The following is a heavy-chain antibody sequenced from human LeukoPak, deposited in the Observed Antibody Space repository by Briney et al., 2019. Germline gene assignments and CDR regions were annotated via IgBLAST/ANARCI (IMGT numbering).Heavy chain of an antibody. Sequence: SVKVSCKASGGTFSSYAISWVRQAPGQGLEWMGGIIPIFGTANYAQKFQGRVTITADESTSTAYMELSSLRSEDTAVYYCARVCGHSSGYNGPNHGWFDPWGQGTLVTVSS. D-gene: IGHD6-19*01. CDR3: ARVCGHSSGYNGPNHGWFDP. J-gene: IGHJ5*02. CDR1: GGTFSSYA. CDR2: IIPIFGTA. V-gene: IGHV1-69*13.